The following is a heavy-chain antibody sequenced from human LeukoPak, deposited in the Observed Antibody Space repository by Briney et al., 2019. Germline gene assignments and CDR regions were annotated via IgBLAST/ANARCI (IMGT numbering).Heavy chain of an antibody. CDR1: GYSFTSYD. D-gene: IGHD2-15*01. Sequence: ASVKVSCKASGYSFTSYDINWVRQATGQGLEWMGRMNPNSGNTGYAQKFQGRVAMTRDTSLSTAYMDLSRLTSDDTAVYYCARDWPGISLHFDLWGRGTLITVSS. V-gene: IGHV1-8*02. J-gene: IGHJ2*01. CDR3: ARDWPGISLHFDL. CDR2: MNPNSGNT.